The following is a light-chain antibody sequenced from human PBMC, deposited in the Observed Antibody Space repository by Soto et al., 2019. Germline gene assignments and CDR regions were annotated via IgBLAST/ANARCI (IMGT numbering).Light chain of an antibody. CDR1: SSDVGDYNY. J-gene: IGLJ1*01. CDR2: DVS. Sequence: QSALTQPASVSGSPGQSMTISCTGTSSDVGDYNYVSWYQQHPGKAPKLMLYDVSNRPSGISNRFSGSKSGNTASLTISGLQAEDEADYYCSSYTSSSTLFGTGTKLTVL. CDR3: SSYTSSSTL. V-gene: IGLV2-14*01.